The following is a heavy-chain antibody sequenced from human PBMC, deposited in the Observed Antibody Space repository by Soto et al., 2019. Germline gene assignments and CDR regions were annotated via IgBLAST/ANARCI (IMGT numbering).Heavy chain of an antibody. CDR3: ARFGGPVAADNWFDH. Sequence: SETLSLTCAVSGGSISSSNWWSWVRQPPGKGLEWIGEIYHSGSTNYNPSLKSRVTISVDKSKNQFSLKLSSVTAADTAVYYCARFGGPVAADNWFDHWGQGTLVTVSS. J-gene: IGHJ5*02. CDR1: GGSISSSNW. V-gene: IGHV4-4*02. D-gene: IGHD6-19*01. CDR2: IYHSGST.